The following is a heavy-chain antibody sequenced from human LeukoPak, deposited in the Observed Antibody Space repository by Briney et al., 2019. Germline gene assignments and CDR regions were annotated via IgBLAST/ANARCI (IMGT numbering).Heavy chain of an antibody. CDR1: GHTLTVAC. J-gene: IGHJ4*02. D-gene: IGHD4-11*01. V-gene: IGHV1-24*01. CDR3: TMSDRYRGRPLDY. CDR2: SYPEEEKA. Sequence: GASVKVSCKVSGHTLTVACIHWVRHAPGKGREWRGSSYPEEEKAVFSRDSQGKIHMTEDAATDTAYMDLSSLGPQDTAFYYCTMSDRYRGRPLDYWGEGTLVTVSS.